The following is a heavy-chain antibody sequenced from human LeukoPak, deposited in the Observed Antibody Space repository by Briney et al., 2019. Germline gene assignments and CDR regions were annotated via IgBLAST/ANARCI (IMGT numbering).Heavy chain of an antibody. Sequence: GGSLRLSCAASGFTFSSYEMNWVRQAPGKGLEWVSSISTYISYADSVMGRFTISRDNAKNSLHLQMNSLRVEDTAVYYCARATEKDYWGQGTLVTVSS. D-gene: IGHD1-14*01. V-gene: IGHV3-21*01. CDR3: ARATEKDY. CDR2: ISTYI. CDR1: GFTFSSYE. J-gene: IGHJ4*02.